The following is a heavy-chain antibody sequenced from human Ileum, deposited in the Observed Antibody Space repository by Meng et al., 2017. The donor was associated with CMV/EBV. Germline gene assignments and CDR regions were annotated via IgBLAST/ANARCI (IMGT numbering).Heavy chain of an antibody. V-gene: IGHV5-51*01. CDR1: GYSFTNYW. Sequence: GESLKISCKGSGYSFTNYWIGWVRQMPGKGLEWMGMIYPGDSDTRYSPSFQGQVTISADKSISTAYLQWSSLKASDTAMYYCARWDCSTSCYGNYYYYYGMDVWGQGTTVTVSS. CDR2: IYPGDSDT. J-gene: IGHJ6*02. D-gene: IGHD2-2*01. CDR3: ARWDCSTSCYGNYYYYYGMDV.